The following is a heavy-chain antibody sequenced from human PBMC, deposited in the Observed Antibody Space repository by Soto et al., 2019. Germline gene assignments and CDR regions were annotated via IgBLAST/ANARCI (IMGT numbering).Heavy chain of an antibody. CDR1: GYSFAHYW. V-gene: IGHV5-51*03. Sequence: EVQLVQSGAEVKKPGESLKISCKVSGYSFAHYWIGWVRQMPGKGLEWMGVIYPGDSNIKSSPSFQGQVTISVDKSISTTYLQWSSLRASDSAMYYCAREVDGRFDYWGQGTLVTVSS. D-gene: IGHD6-19*01. J-gene: IGHJ4*02. CDR2: IYPGDSNI. CDR3: AREVDGRFDY.